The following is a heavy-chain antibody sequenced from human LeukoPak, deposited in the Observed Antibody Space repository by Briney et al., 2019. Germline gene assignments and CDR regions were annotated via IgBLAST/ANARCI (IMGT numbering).Heavy chain of an antibody. D-gene: IGHD3-10*01. Sequence: GGSLRLSCAASGFTFNTYGMSWVRQAPGKWLEWVSGISGSGGATYYADSVKGRFTVSRDDPHNTLYLQMNSVRAEDTAVYFCARGGVDHYGSGTYYLMYYFDHWGQGALVTVSS. V-gene: IGHV3-23*01. CDR2: ISGSGGAT. CDR3: ARGGVDHYGSGTYYLMYYFDH. CDR1: GFTFNTYG. J-gene: IGHJ4*02.